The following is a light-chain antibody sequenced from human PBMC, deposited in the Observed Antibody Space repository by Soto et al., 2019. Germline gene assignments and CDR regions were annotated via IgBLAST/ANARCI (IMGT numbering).Light chain of an antibody. Sequence: DVVMTESPLSLPVTLGQPASVSCRSNQSLVHSDGIAYFSWFQQRPGRSQRRLTYKVSNRDSGVPARFSGSGSGTDFALKISTVEAEDVGVYYCMQGTHWPITFGQGTRLE. CDR1: QSLVHSDGIAY. CDR3: MQGTHWPIT. V-gene: IGKV2-30*02. CDR2: KVS. J-gene: IGKJ5*01.